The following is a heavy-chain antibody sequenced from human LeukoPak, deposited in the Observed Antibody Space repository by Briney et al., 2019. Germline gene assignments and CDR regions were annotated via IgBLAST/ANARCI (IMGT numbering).Heavy chain of an antibody. J-gene: IGHJ4*02. CDR1: GFTVSDYY. CDR3: ARGPGYCSSTSCSGGIVY. Sequence: GGSLRLSCAVSGFTVSDYYMSWVRQAPGKGLEWVSVIYSGGKTYYADSVKGRFTISRDDSKNTLHLQMNSLRAEDTAVYYCARGPGYCSSTSCSGGIVYWGQGTLVTVSS. V-gene: IGHV3-53*01. D-gene: IGHD2-2*01. CDR2: IYSGGKT.